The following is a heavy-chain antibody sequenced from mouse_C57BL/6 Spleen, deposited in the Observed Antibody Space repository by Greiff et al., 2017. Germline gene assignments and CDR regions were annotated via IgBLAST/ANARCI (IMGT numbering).Heavy chain of an antibody. J-gene: IGHJ3*01. D-gene: IGHD1-1*01. Sequence: EVKLVESGGGLVKPGGSLKLSCAASGFTFSDYGMHWVRQAPEKGLEWVAYISSGSSTIYYADTVKGRFTISRDNAKNTLFLQMTSLRSEDTAMYYCARPATTVVAPFAYWGQGTLVTVSA. CDR1: GFTFSDYG. CDR2: ISSGSSTI. CDR3: ARPATTVVAPFAY. V-gene: IGHV5-17*01.